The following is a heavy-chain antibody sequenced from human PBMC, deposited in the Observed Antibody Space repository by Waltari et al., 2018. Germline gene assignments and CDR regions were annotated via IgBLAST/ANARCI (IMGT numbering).Heavy chain of an antibody. CDR3: ARDYCDRTNCHGMDV. CDR1: EFTFRSYA. Sequence: QVQLVESGGGVVQPGRSLRLPCAASEFTFRSYAMHWVRQAPGKGLEWVAVISYNGRNIYYEDSVKGRFTISRDNSNKTLYLQMNSLRPEDTAVYYCARDYCDRTNCHGMDVWGQGTTVTVSS. D-gene: IGHD3-22*01. V-gene: IGHV3-30*04. J-gene: IGHJ6*02. CDR2: ISYNGRNI.